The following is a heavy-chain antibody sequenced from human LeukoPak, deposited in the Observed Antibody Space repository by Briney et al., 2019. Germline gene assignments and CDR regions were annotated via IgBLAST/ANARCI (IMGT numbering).Heavy chain of an antibody. J-gene: IGHJ4*02. CDR1: GFTFSSYG. CDR2: ISYDGSNK. D-gene: IGHD6-19*01. CDR3: ARDPNSSGWYAFDY. V-gene: IGHV3-30*19. Sequence: GRSLRLSCAASGFTFSSYGLHWVRQAPGKGLEWVAVISYDGSNKYYADSVRGRFTISRDNSKNTLYLQMNSLRAEDTAVYYRARDPNSSGWYAFDYWGQGTLVTVSS.